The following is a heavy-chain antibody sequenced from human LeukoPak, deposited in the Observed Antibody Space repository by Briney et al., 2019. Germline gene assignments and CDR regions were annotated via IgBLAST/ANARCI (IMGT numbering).Heavy chain of an antibody. D-gene: IGHD3-3*01. CDR2: INSDGTYT. J-gene: IGHJ4*02. V-gene: IGHV3-74*01. Sequence: PGGSLRLSCAASGFPFSTYWMDWVRQAPGKGLVWVSRINSDGTYTTYADSVKGRFTISRDNAKNTLYLQMNTLRAEDTAVYYCARARFKSDYWGQGTLVTVSS. CDR3: ARARFKSDY. CDR1: GFPFSTYW.